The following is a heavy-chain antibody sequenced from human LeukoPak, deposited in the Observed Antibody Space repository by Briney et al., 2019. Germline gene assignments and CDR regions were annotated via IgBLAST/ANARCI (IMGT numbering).Heavy chain of an antibody. Sequence: GGSLRLSCVASGFTFSTYWMTWVRQAPGKGLEWVASIKEDGNKKSYVDSVRGRFTISRDNAKNSMFLQMNSLRVEDTAVFYCARVAYGWSRGDAFDIWGHGTTVTVS. J-gene: IGHJ3*02. CDR2: IKEDGNKK. CDR3: ARVAYGWSRGDAFDI. V-gene: IGHV3-7*01. D-gene: IGHD6-19*01. CDR1: GFTFSTYW.